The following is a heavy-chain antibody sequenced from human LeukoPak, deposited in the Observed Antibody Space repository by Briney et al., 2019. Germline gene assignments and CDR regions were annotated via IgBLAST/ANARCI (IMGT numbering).Heavy chain of an antibody. V-gene: IGHV3-30*02. CDR3: AKDSLYGDYYNWFDP. D-gene: IGHD4-17*01. CDR2: IRYDGSNK. J-gene: IGHJ5*02. CDR1: GFTFSSYG. Sequence: GRSLRLSCAASGFTFSSYGMHWVRQAPGKGLEWVAFIRYDGSNKYYADSVKGRFTISRDNSKNTLYLQMNSLRAEDTAVYYCAKDSLYGDYYNWFDPWGQGTLVTVSS.